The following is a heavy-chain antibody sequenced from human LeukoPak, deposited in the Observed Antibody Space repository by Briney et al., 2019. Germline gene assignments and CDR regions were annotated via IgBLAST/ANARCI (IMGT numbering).Heavy chain of an antibody. D-gene: IGHD6-25*01. V-gene: IGHV4-59*08. CDR2: IYYTGNT. CDR1: GDSINDYY. CDR3: ARHCAATPGDAIDI. Sequence: SETLSLTCTVSGDSINDYYWSWIRQPPGEGLECIGYIYYTGNTNHNPSLKSRITISADTSKNQLSLRLTSVTAADTAVYYCARHCAATPGDAIDIWGQGTKVTVSS. J-gene: IGHJ3*02.